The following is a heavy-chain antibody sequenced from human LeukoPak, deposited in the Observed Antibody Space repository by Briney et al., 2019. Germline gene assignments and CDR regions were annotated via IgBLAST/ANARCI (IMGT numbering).Heavy chain of an antibody. V-gene: IGHV1-18*01. CDR2: ISAYNGNT. CDR3: ARAAQAPFWSGYYSHFDY. D-gene: IGHD3-3*01. J-gene: IGHJ4*02. CDR1: GYTFTSYG. Sequence: PRASVKVSCKASGYTFTSYGISWVRQAPGQGLEWMGWISAYNGNTNYAQKLQGRVTMTTDTSTSTAYMELRSLRSDDTAVYYRARAAQAPFWSGYYSHFDYWGQGTLVTVSS.